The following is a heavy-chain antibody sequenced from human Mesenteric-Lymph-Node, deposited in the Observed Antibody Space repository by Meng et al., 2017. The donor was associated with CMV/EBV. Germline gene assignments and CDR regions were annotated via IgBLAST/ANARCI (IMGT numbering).Heavy chain of an antibody. J-gene: IGHJ4*02. CDR1: GGSFSGYY. V-gene: IGHV4-34*01. Sequence: HQWGAGMFEPSGTLSLTRAVYGGSFSGYYWSWIRQPPGKGLEWIGEINHSGSTNYNPSLKSRVTISVDTSKNQFSLKLSSVTAADTAVYYCARHQRWLKSEGGFNYWGQGTLVTVSS. CDR3: ARHQRWLKSEGGFNY. CDR2: INHSGST. D-gene: IGHD4-23*01.